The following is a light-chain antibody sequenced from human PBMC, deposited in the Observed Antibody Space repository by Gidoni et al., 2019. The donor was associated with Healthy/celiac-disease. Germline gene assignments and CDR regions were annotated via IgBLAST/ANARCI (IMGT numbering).Light chain of an antibody. V-gene: IGKV3-15*01. CDR3: QQYNNWPET. Sequence: EIVMTQSPATLSVSPGETATLSCRASQCVSSNLAWYQQKPGQAPRLLIYGASTRATGIPARFSGSGSGTEFTLTISSLQSEDFAVYYCQQYNNWPETFGQGTKVEIK. J-gene: IGKJ1*01. CDR2: GAS. CDR1: QCVSSN.